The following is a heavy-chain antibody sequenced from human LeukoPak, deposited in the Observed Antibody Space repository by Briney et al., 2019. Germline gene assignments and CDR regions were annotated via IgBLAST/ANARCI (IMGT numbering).Heavy chain of an antibody. CDR1: GFTFSSYA. D-gene: IGHD2-2*01. V-gene: IGHV3-23*01. Sequence: GGSLRLSCAASGFTFSSYAMSWVRQAPGKGLEWVSAISGSGGSTYYADSVKGRFTISRDNSKNTLYLQMNSLRAEDTAVYYCAKTFEDIVVVPAAIGAFDIWGQGTMVTVSS. CDR2: ISGSGGST. J-gene: IGHJ3*02. CDR3: AKTFEDIVVVPAAIGAFDI.